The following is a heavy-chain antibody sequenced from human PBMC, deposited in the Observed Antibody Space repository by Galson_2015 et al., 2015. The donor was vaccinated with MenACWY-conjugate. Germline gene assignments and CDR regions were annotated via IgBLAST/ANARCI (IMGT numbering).Heavy chain of an antibody. CDR3: ARRGSTLDGRPGWFDP. CDR2: VSYDGGTK. Sequence: SLRLSCAASGFTFSNYGMHWVRQTPGKGLEWVAVVSYDGGTKYYADSVKGRFSISRDNSKNTVDLQMNSLRAEDTAVYYCARRGSTLDGRPGWFDPWGQGTLVTVSS. CDR1: GFTFSNYG. J-gene: IGHJ5*02. V-gene: IGHV3-30*03. D-gene: IGHD5/OR15-5a*01.